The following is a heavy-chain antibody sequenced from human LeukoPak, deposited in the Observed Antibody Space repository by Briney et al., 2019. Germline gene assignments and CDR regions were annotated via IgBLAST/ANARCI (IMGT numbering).Heavy chain of an antibody. V-gene: IGHV3-11*03. J-gene: IGHJ4*02. D-gene: IGHD2-8*02. CDR3: ASAVVSQTDY. Sequence: GGSLRLPCAASGFTFSSYAMSWVRQAPGKGLEWVSDISSSSSYTNYADSVKGRFTISRDNAKNSLYLQMNSLRAEDTAVYYCASAVVSQTDYWGQGTLVTVSS. CDR2: ISSSSSYT. CDR1: GFTFSSYA.